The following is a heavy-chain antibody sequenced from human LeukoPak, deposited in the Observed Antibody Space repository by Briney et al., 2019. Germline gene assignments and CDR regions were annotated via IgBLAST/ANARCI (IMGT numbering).Heavy chain of an antibody. J-gene: IGHJ4*02. Sequence: GGSLRLSCAASGFTVSSNYMSWVRQAPGKGLEWVAVIWYDGSNKYYADSVKGRFTISRDNSKNTLYLQMNSLRAEDTAVYYCARDKRRSGFDYWGQGTLVTVSS. CDR1: GFTVSSNY. V-gene: IGHV3-33*08. CDR3: ARDKRRSGFDY. D-gene: IGHD6-25*01. CDR2: IWYDGSNK.